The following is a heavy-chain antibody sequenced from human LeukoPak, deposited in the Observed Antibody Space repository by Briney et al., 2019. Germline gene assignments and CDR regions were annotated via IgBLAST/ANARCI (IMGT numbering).Heavy chain of an antibody. CDR2: ISAYNGIP. D-gene: IGHD3-10*01. J-gene: IGHJ4*02. Sequence: GASVKVSCKASGYTFTSYHIAWVRQAPGRGLEWMGWISAYNGIPKYAENLQGRITMTTDTSTSTAYMELRSLRSDDTAVHYCARDHSGFHFDYWGQGTLVTVSS. CDR3: ARDHSGFHFDY. CDR1: GYTFTSYH. V-gene: IGHV1-18*01.